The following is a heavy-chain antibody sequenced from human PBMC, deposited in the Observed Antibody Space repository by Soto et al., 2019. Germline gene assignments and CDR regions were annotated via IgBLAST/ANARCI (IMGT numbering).Heavy chain of an antibody. V-gene: IGHV3-30-3*01. D-gene: IGHD5-12*01. CDR1: GFTFSSYA. Sequence: QVQLVESGGGVVQPGRSLRLSCAASGFTFSSYAMHWVRQAPGKGLEWVAVISYDGSNKYYADSVKGRFTISRDNSKNTLYLQMNSLRAEDTAVYYCGGKSGSDPPVDYWGQGPLVTVSS. J-gene: IGHJ4*02. CDR2: ISYDGSNK. CDR3: GGKSGSDPPVDY.